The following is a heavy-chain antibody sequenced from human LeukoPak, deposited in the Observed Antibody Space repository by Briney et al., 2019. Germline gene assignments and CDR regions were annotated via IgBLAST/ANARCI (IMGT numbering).Heavy chain of an antibody. Sequence: PSETLSLTCTVSGGSISSGDYYWRWIRQPPGKGLEWIVYIYYSGSTYYNPSLKSRVTISVDTSKNQFSLKLSSVTAADTAVYYCARGNRVRYCSSTSCYRPLDYWGQGTLVTVSS. CDR2: IYYSGST. J-gene: IGHJ4*02. CDR1: GGSISSGDYY. CDR3: ARGNRVRYCSSTSCYRPLDY. D-gene: IGHD2-2*01. V-gene: IGHV4-30-4*08.